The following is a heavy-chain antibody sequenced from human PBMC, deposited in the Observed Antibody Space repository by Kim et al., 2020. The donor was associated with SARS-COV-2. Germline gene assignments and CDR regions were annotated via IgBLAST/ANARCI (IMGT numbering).Heavy chain of an antibody. D-gene: IGHD3-3*01. J-gene: IGHJ4*02. CDR2: T. V-gene: IGHV3-23*01. CDR3: AKESCLRLFVL. Sequence: TSNAYSVKVRFAISRDNSKNTLFLQLNSRRAEDTAVYYCAKESCLRLFVLWGQGTLVTVSS.